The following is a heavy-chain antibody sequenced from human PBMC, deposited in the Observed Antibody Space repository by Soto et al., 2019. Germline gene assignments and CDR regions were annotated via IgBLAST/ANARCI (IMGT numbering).Heavy chain of an antibody. J-gene: IGHJ6*03. D-gene: IGHD4-17*01. Sequence: GGSLRLSCAASGFTFSSYSMNWVRQAPGKGLEWVSCIRSGGSPVYYADSVKGRFTISRDNSRNTLYLQMSSLRVEDTAVYYCAKGIDYGDYDFYFYYLDVWGKRTTVTVPS. CDR1: GFTFSSYS. CDR3: AKGIDYGDYDFYFYYLDV. CDR2: IRSGGSPV. V-gene: IGHV3-48*01.